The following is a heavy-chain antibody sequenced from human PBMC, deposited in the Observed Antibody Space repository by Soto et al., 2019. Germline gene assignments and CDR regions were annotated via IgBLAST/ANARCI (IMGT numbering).Heavy chain of an antibody. CDR2: IDPSDSYT. CDR3: ARHVLHPSYYYYGMDV. Sequence: GESLKISCKGSGYSFTSYWISWVRQMPGKGLEWMGRIDPSDSYTNYSPSFQGHVTISADKSISTAYLQWSSLKASDTAMYYCARHVLHPSYYYYGMDVWGQGTTVTVS. J-gene: IGHJ6*02. CDR1: GYSFTSYW. V-gene: IGHV5-10-1*01. D-gene: IGHD4-4*01.